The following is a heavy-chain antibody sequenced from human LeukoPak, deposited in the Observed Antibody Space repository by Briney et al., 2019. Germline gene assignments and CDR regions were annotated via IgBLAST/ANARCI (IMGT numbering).Heavy chain of an antibody. J-gene: IGHJ4*02. D-gene: IGHD2-15*01. V-gene: IGHV3-48*03. CDR1: GFTFSSYE. CDR3: ARKDSAGDYFDY. Sequence: GGSLRLSCAASGFTFSSYEVNWVRQAPGKGLEWVSYISSSGSTIYYADSVKGRFTISRDNAKNSLYLQMNSLGAEDTAVYYCARKDSAGDYFDYWGQGTLVTVSS. CDR2: ISSSGSTI.